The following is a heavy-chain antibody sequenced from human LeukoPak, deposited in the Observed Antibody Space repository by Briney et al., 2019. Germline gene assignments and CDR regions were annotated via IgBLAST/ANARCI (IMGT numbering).Heavy chain of an antibody. CDR2: INPSGGST. Sequence: ASVKVSCKASGYTFTSYGISWVRQAPGQGLEWMGIINPSGGSTSYAQKFQGRVTMTRDTSTSTVYMELSSLRSEDTAVYYCAREGKRYYDFWSGYPPSYGMDVWGQGTTVTVSS. V-gene: IGHV1-46*01. CDR1: GYTFTSYG. CDR3: AREGKRYYDFWSGYPPSYGMDV. D-gene: IGHD3-3*01. J-gene: IGHJ6*02.